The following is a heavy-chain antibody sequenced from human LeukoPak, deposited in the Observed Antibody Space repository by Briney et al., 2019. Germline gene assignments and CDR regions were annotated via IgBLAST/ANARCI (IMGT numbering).Heavy chain of an antibody. CDR1: GGSISSSSYY. J-gene: IGHJ4*02. D-gene: IGHD2-2*02. CDR2: IYYSGST. CDR3: ARRRTSCYRAGERYFDY. Sequence: KPSETLSLTCTVSGGSISSSSYYWGWIRQPPGKGLEWIGSIYYSGSTYYNPSLKSRVTISVDTSKNQFSLKLSSVTAADTAVYYCARRRTSCYRAGERYFDYWGQGTLVTVSS. V-gene: IGHV4-39*01.